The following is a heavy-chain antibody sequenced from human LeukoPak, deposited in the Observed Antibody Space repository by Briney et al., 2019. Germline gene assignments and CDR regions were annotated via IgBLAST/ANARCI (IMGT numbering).Heavy chain of an antibody. V-gene: IGHV4-34*01. D-gene: IGHD3-22*01. J-gene: IGHJ4*02. CDR1: GGSFSGYY. CDR2: INHSGST. CDR3: ARGRFAPREFYDSSGYYYDY. Sequence: PSETLSLTCAVYGGSFSGYYWSWIRQPPGKGLEWIGEINHSGSTNYNPSLKSRVTISVDTSKNQFSLKLSSVTAADTAVYYCARGRFAPREFYDSSGYYYDYWGQGTLVTVSS.